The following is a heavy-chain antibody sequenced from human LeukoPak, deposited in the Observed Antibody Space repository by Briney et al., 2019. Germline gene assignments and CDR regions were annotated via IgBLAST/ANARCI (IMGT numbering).Heavy chain of an antibody. V-gene: IGHV3-72*01. D-gene: IGHD6-25*01. J-gene: IGHJ3*02. CDR2: TRNKANSYTT. CDR3: ARHLSGDDI. Sequence: GGSLRLSCAASGFTFSDHYMDRVRQAPGKGLEWVGRTRNKANSYTTEYAASVKGRFTISRDDSKNSLYLQMNSLKTEDTAVYYCARHLSGDDIWGQGTMVTVSS. CDR1: GFTFSDHY.